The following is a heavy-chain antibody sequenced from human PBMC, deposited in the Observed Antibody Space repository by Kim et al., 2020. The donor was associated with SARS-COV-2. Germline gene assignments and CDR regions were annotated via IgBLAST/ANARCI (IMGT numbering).Heavy chain of an antibody. CDR3: VRLNQRYYFDF. Sequence: TICADSVKGRFTISRDNAKNTLYLQMNRLRAEDTALYYCVRLNQRYYFDFWGQGALVSVSS. CDR2: T. D-gene: IGHD2-21*01. V-gene: IGHV3-74*01. J-gene: IGHJ4*02.